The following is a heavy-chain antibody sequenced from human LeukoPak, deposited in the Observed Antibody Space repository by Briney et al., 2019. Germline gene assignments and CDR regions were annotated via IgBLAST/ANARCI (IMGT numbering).Heavy chain of an antibody. CDR3: ARTTGTTINYGMDV. CDR1: GYTFTSYG. Sequence: ASVKVSCTASGYTFTSYGISWVRQAPGQGLEWMGWISAYNGNTNYAQKLQGRVTMTTDTSTSTAYMELRSLRSDDTAVYYCARTTGTTINYGMDVWGKGTTVTVSS. J-gene: IGHJ6*04. V-gene: IGHV1-18*04. CDR2: ISAYNGNT. D-gene: IGHD1-1*01.